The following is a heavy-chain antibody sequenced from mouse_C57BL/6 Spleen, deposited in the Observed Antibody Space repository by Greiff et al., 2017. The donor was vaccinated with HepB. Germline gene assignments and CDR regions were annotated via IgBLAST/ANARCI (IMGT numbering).Heavy chain of an antibody. V-gene: IGHV1-59*01. D-gene: IGHD5-1*01. J-gene: IGHJ2*01. CDR1: GYTFTSYW. CDR3: ARALQEYRYYFED. Sequence: VQLQQPGAELVRPGTSVKLSCKASGYTFTSYWMHWVKQRPGQGLEWIGVIDPSDSYTNYNQKFKGKATLTVDTSSSTAYMQLSSLTSEDSAVYYCARALQEYRYYFEDWGQGTTLTVSS. CDR2: IDPSDSYT.